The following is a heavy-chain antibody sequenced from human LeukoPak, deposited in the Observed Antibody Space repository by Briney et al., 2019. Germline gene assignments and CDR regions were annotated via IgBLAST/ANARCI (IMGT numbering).Heavy chain of an antibody. CDR1: GFVFGDYY. CDR2: MNSDGSHI. D-gene: IGHD3-10*01. V-gene: IGHV3-11*04. CDR3: ARGSFGVFDY. J-gene: IGHJ4*02. Sequence: GGTLRLSCKASGFVFGDYYMNWVRQAPGKGLEWVSSMNSDGSHIYHAGSVEGRFTISRDNARNSLYLQMNGLRDEDTAVYYCARGSFGVFDYWGQGILVTVSS.